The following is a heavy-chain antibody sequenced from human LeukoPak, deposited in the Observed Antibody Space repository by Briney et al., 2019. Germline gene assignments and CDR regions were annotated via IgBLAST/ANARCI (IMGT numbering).Heavy chain of an antibody. J-gene: IGHJ4*02. CDR1: GGSISSSSYY. V-gene: IGHV4-39*01. Sequence: PSETLSLTCTVSGGSISSSSYYWGWIRQPPGKGLEWIGSIYYSGSTYYNPSLKSRVTISVDTSKNQFSLKLSSVTAADTAVYYCARLERAAAAGYFDYWGQGTLVTVSS. CDR2: IYYSGST. D-gene: IGHD6-13*01. CDR3: ARLERAAAAGYFDY.